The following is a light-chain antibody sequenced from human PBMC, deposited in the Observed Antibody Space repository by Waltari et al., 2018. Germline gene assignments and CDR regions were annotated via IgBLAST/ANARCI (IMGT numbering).Light chain of an antibody. V-gene: IGKV1-9*01. CDR3: QQLNNYPPT. CDR2: VAS. J-gene: IGKJ4*01. Sequence: DIQLTQSPSFLSASVGDRVTITGRASQGISNYLAWYQQKPGKAPKLLISVASTLKSGVPSRFSGSGSGTEFTLTISSLQPEDFATYYCQQLNNYPPTFGGGTKVEIQ. CDR1: QGISNY.